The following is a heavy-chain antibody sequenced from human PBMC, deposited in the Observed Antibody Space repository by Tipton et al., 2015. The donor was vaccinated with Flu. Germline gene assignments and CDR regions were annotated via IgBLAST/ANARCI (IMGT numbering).Heavy chain of an antibody. CDR2: IYYSGST. CDR3: ARALDDYGDYDGVGIDY. V-gene: IGHV4-59*08. Sequence: LRLSCTVSGGSISSYYWSWIRQPPGKGLEWIGYIYYSGSTNYNPSLKSRVTISVDTSKNQFSLKLSSVTAADTAVYYCARALDDYGDYDGVGIDYWGQGTLVTVSS. J-gene: IGHJ4*02. CDR1: GGSISSYY. D-gene: IGHD4-17*01.